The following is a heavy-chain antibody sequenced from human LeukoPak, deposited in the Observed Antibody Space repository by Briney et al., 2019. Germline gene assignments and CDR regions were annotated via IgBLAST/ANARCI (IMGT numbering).Heavy chain of an antibody. D-gene: IGHD6-19*01. CDR1: GYTVTSYA. J-gene: IGHJ4*02. CDR2: INAGNGNT. CDR3: ARGAVAGAGYFDY. V-gene: IGHV1-3*01. Sequence: ASVTVSCKASGYTVTSYAMHWVRQAPGQRLEWMGWINAGNGNTKYSQKFQGRVTITRDTSANTAYMELSSLRSEDTAAYYCARGAVAGAGYFDYWGQGTLVTVSS.